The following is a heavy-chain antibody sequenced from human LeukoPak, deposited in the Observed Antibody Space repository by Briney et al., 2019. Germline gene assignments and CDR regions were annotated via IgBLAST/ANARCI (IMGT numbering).Heavy chain of an antibody. CDR1: GFTFSSYA. J-gene: IGHJ4*02. CDR2: ISGSGGST. CDR3: ARALDYGDSGFDY. Sequence: PGGSLRLSCAASGFTFSSYAMSWVRQAPGKGLEWVSAISGSGGSTYYADSVKGRFTISRDNSKNTLYLQMNSLRAEDTAVYYCARALDYGDSGFDYWGQGTLVTVSS. D-gene: IGHD4-17*01. V-gene: IGHV3-23*01.